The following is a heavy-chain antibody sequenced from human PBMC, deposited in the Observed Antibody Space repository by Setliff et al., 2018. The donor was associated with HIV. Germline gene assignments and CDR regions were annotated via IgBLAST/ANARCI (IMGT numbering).Heavy chain of an antibody. D-gene: IGHD5-12*01. Sequence: SETLSLTCAVYGGSFNDYYWSWIRQPPGKGLEWIGEIIHSGSINYNPSLKSRVTISVDTYNNQFSLNMNSVNAADTAVYYCASGYAGGYDAYGYWGQGTLVTVSS. CDR3: ASGYAGGYDAYGY. V-gene: IGHV4-34*12. J-gene: IGHJ4*02. CDR2: IIHSGSI. CDR1: GGSFNDYY.